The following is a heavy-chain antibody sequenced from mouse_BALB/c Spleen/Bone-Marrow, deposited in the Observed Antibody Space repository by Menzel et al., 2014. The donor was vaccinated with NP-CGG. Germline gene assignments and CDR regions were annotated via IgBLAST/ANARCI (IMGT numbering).Heavy chain of an antibody. D-gene: IGHD2-14*01. CDR3: ARHGVRREGYFDV. J-gene: IGHJ1*01. CDR1: GFTFSRYT. Sequence: EVMLVESGGGLVQPGGSLKLSCAASGFTFSRYTMSWVRQTPEKRLEWVAYISNGGGSTYYPDTDTVKGRFTISRDNAKNTLYLQMSSLKSEDTAMYYCARHGVRREGYFDVWGAGTTVTVSS. V-gene: IGHV5-12-2*01. CDR2: ISNGGGST.